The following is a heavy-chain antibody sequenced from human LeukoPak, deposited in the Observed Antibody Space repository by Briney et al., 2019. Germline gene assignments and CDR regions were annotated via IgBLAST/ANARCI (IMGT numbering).Heavy chain of an antibody. D-gene: IGHD3-22*01. Sequence: GGSLRLSCAGSGFTFRSYWMNWVRQAPGKGLEWLAIIKQDGTEKHYKGSVEGRFTISRDNAKNSLHLQMNSLRAEDTAVYYCAREPDSSGYYFDYWGQGTLVTVSS. J-gene: IGHJ4*02. CDR3: AREPDSSGYYFDY. CDR1: GFTFRSYW. CDR2: IKQDGTEK. V-gene: IGHV3-7*01.